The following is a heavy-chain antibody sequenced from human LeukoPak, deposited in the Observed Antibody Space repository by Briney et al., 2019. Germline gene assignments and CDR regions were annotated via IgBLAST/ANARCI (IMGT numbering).Heavy chain of an antibody. CDR3: AKDLVPAALIYNWFDP. J-gene: IGHJ5*02. D-gene: IGHD2-2*01. CDR1: GFTFSSYG. CDR2: IRYDGSNK. V-gene: IGHV3-30*02. Sequence: GGSLRLSCAASGFTFSSYGMHWVRRAPGKGLEWVAFIRYDGSNKYYADSVKGRFTISRDNSKNTLYLQMNSLRAEDTAVYYCAKDLVPAALIYNWFDPWGQGTLVTVSS.